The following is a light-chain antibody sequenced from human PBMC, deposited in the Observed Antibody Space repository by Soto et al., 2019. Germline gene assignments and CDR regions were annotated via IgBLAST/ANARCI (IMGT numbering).Light chain of an antibody. J-gene: IGLJ2*01. CDR1: TGAVTSGHY. Sequence: QAVVTQEPSLTVSPGGTVTLTCGSSTGAVTSGHYASWFLQKPGQAPRTLIYDTNKKHSWTPARLSGSLLGGKAILPLSGAQPEDEAEYYCLLSYRGFDVVFGGVTKLTVL. V-gene: IGLV7-46*01. CDR3: LLSYRGFDVV. CDR2: DTN.